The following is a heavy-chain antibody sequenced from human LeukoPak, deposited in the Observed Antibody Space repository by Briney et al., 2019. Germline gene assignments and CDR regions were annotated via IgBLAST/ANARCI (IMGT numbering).Heavy chain of an antibody. J-gene: IGHJ5*02. CDR3: ARGGRLLGAAGSWFDP. D-gene: IGHD6-25*01. Sequence: SETLSLTCAVYGGSFSGYYWSWLRQPPGKGLEWVGEMNHSGSSNYNQSLKRGGTISVETYKNKFSLKLSSVTAAHTAVYYCARGGRLLGAAGSWFDPWGQGTLVTVSS. V-gene: IGHV4-34*01. CDR1: GGSFSGYY. CDR2: MNHSGSS.